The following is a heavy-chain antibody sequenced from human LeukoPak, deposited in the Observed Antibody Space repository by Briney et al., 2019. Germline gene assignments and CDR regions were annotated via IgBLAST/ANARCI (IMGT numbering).Heavy chain of an antibody. J-gene: IGHJ5*02. Sequence: SQTLSLTCTVSGGSISSGDYYWSWIRQPPGKGREWIGYIYYSGSTYYNPSLKSRVTISVDTSKNQFSLKLSSVTAADTAVYYCAREAIVVVPAAISGGNWFDPWGQGTLVTVSS. CDR2: IYYSGST. CDR3: AREAIVVVPAAISGGNWFDP. V-gene: IGHV4-30-4*08. CDR1: GGSISSGDYY. D-gene: IGHD2-2*01.